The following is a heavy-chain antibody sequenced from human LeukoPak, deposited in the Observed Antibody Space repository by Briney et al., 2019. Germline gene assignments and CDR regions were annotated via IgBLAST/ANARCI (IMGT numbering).Heavy chain of an antibody. CDR1: GYTFTGYY. Sequence: GASVKVSCTASGYTFTGYYMHWVRQAPGQGLEWMGRINPNSGGTNYAQKFQGRVTMTRDTSISTAYMELSRLRSDDTAVYYCARDLMVRGVIYYCYYGMDVWGQGTTVTVSS. V-gene: IGHV1-2*06. D-gene: IGHD3-10*01. J-gene: IGHJ6*02. CDR3: ARDLMVRGVIYYCYYGMDV. CDR2: INPNSGGT.